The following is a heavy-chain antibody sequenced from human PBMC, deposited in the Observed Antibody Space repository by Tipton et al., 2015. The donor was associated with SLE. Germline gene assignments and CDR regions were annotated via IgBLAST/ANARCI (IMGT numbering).Heavy chain of an antibody. CDR2: VYYTGNT. D-gene: IGHD5-12*01. J-gene: IGHJ4*02. V-gene: IGHV4-39*07. Sequence: TLSLTCIVSGDSISSSSYYWGWIRQPPGKGLEWVGTVYYTGNTFYNPSLKSRVTISVDTSKNQFSLKLSSVTAADTAVYYCARVGDVNLVPTRSDRHFDHWGQGTLVTVSS. CDR1: GDSISSSSYY. CDR3: ARVGDVNLVPTRSDRHFDH.